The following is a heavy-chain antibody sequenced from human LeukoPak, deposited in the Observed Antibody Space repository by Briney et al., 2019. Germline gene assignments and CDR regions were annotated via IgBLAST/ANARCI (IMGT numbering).Heavy chain of an antibody. D-gene: IGHD5-12*01. J-gene: IGHJ4*02. CDR2: INPSGGST. Sequence: ASVKVSCKASGYTFTSYYMHWVRQAPGQGLEWMGIINPSGGSTSYAQKFQGRVTMTRDTSTSTVYMELSSLRSEDTAVYYCARGRNSGYDLGLYYFDYWGQGTLVTVSS. V-gene: IGHV1-46*01. CDR3: ARGRNSGYDLGLYYFDY. CDR1: GYTFTSYY.